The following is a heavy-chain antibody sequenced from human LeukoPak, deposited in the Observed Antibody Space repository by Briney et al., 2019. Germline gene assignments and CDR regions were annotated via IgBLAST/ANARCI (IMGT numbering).Heavy chain of an antibody. V-gene: IGHV3-7*01. D-gene: IGHD3-10*01. CDR3: ARDITMVRGAMYYFDY. CDR1: GFTFSSYW. J-gene: IGHJ4*02. CDR2: IKQDGSEK. Sequence: PGGSLRLSCAASGFTFSSYWMSWVRQAPGKGLEWVANIKQDGSEKYYVDSVKGRFTISRDNAKNSLYLQMNSLRAEDTAVYYCARDITMVRGAMYYFDYWGQGTLVTVSS.